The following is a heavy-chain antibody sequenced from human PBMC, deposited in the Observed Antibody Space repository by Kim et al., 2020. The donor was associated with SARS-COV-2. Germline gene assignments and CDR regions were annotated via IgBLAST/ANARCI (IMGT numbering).Heavy chain of an antibody. CDR2: ISSSSSYI. J-gene: IGHJ6*02. CDR3: ARDLGSDNWGGYYYYGMDV. V-gene: IGHV3-21*01. D-gene: IGHD7-27*01. Sequence: GGSLRLSCAAFGFTFSSYSMNWVRQAPGKGLEWVSSISSSSSYIYYADSVKGRFTISRDNAKNSLYLQMNSLRAEDTAVYYCARDLGSDNWGGYYYYGMDVWGQGTTVTVSS. CDR1: GFTFSSYS.